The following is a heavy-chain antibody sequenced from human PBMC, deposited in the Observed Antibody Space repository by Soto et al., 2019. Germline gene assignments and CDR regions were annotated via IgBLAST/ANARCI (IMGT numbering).Heavy chain of an antibody. CDR1: GGTFSSYA. CDR3: ARSQGSSTSLEIYYYYYYGMDV. CDR2: IIPISGTA. D-gene: IGHD2-2*01. J-gene: IGHJ6*02. Sequence: ASVKVSCKASGGTFSSYAISWVRQAPGQGLEWMGGIIPISGTANYAQKFQGRVTITANESTSTAYMELSSLRSEDTAVYYCARSQGSSTSLEIYYYYYYGMDVWGQGTTVTVSS. V-gene: IGHV1-69*13.